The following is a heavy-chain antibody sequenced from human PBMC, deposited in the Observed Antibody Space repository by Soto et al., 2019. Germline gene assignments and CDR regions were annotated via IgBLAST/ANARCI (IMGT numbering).Heavy chain of an antibody. CDR3: ARGLRSKSSGWYGPLI. J-gene: IGHJ3*02. CDR2: IYSGGST. D-gene: IGHD6-19*01. V-gene: IGHV3-66*01. Sequence: GGSLRLFCAASGFTVSSNYMSWVRQAPGNGLEWVSVIYSGGSTYYADSVKGRFTISRDNSKNTLYLQMNSLGAEDTAVYYCARGLRSKSSGWYGPLIWGQGTMVTVSS. CDR1: GFTVSSNY.